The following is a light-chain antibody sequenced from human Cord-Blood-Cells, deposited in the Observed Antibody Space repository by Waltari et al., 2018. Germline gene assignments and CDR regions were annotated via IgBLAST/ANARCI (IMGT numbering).Light chain of an antibody. CDR3: QQYGSSPYT. V-gene: IGKV3-20*01. Sequence: ELVLTQSPGNLYLSPGERATLSCRASQSVSSSYLAWYQQKPGQAPRLLIYGASSRATGIPDRFSGSGSGTDFTLTISRLEPEDFAVYYCQQYGSSPYTFGQGTKLEIK. J-gene: IGKJ2*01. CDR1: QSVSSSY. CDR2: GAS.